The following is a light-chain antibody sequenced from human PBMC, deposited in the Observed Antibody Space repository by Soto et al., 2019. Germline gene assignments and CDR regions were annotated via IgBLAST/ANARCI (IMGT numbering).Light chain of an antibody. CDR1: QTVSKNY. V-gene: IGKV3-20*01. Sequence: EVVMTQSPVTLSLSPGEGATLSCRASQTVSKNYLAWYQQKAGQAPRLVIYAASTRATGIPDRFSGSGSGTDFTLTISRLEPEDFAVFYCQQYAVSPVTLRQGTRLEIK. CDR2: AAS. CDR3: QQYAVSPVT. J-gene: IGKJ5*01.